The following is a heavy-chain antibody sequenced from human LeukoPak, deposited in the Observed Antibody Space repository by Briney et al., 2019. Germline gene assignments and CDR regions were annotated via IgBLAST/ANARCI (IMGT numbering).Heavy chain of an antibody. J-gene: IGHJ4*02. V-gene: IGHV3-7*01. CDR3: ARAGPFGESYFDY. Sequence: GGSLRLSCAASGFTFSSYWMSWVRQAPGKGPEGVSNIKQDGSEKYYVDSVKGRFTISRDNAKNPLSLQMNSLRPEDTAVYYCARAGPFGESYFDYWGPGTLVTVSS. CDR2: IKQDGSEK. D-gene: IGHD3-10*01. CDR1: GFTFSSYW.